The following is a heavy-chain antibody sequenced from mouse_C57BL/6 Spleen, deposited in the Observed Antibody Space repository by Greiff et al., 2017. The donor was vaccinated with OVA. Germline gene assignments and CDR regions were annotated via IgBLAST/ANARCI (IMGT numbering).Heavy chain of an antibody. CDR2: IDPSDSYT. Sequence: QVQLQQPGAELVKPGASVKLSCKASGYTFTSYWMQWVKQRPGQGLEWIGEIDPSDSYTNYNQKVKGKATLTVDTSSSTAYMQLSSLTSEDSAVYYCARGIDGYYWGQGTLVTVSA. J-gene: IGHJ3*01. D-gene: IGHD2-3*01. V-gene: IGHV1-50*01. CDR1: GYTFTSYW. CDR3: ARGIDGYY.